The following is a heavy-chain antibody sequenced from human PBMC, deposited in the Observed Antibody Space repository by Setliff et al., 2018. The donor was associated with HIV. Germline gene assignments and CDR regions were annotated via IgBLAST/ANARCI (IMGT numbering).Heavy chain of an antibody. CDR3: ASSLAWRSDSGLHTFDY. J-gene: IGHJ4*02. CDR1: GGSISSGDYY. V-gene: IGHV4-30-4*08. Sequence: KTSETLSLTCTVSGGSISSGDYYWSWIRQPPGKGLEWIGYIYYSGSTYYNPSLKSRVTMSADTSKNQFSLKLSSVTAADTAVYYCASSLAWRSDSGLHTFDYWGQGTLVTVSS. CDR2: IYYSGST. D-gene: IGHD2-15*01.